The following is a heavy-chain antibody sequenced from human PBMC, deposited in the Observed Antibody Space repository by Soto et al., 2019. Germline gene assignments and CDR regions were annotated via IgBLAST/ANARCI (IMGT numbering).Heavy chain of an antibody. CDR1: GFSLSTSGVG. J-gene: IGHJ3*02. CDR2: IYWSGDE. CDR3: ARGLATLPVFAFDI. V-gene: IGHV2-5*01. D-gene: IGHD6-6*01. Sequence: SGPTLVNPXQTLTLTCSFSGFSLSTSGVGVGWIRQSPGKALEWLALIYWSGDEHYRPSLKSGLSITKGTSKNHVVLIMTDMDPVDTATYYCARGLATLPVFAFDIWGQGTMVTVSS.